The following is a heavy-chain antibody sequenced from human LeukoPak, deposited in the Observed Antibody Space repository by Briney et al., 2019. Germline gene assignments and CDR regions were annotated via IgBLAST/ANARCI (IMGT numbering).Heavy chain of an antibody. CDR1: GGSISSGGYS. D-gene: IGHD3-10*01. V-gene: IGHV4-30-2*01. J-gene: IGHJ5*02. CDR2: IYHSGST. Sequence: SQTLSLTCAVSGGSISSGGYSWSWIRQPPGKGLEWIGYIYHSGSTYYNPSLKSRVTISVDRSKNQFSLKLSPVTAADTAVYYCARESNYGSGSYYPFDPWGQGTLVTVSS. CDR3: ARESNYGSGSYYPFDP.